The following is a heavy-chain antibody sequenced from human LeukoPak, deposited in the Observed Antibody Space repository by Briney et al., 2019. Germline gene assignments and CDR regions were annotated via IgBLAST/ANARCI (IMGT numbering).Heavy chain of an antibody. Sequence: ASVKVSCKASGYTFTGYYMHWVRQAPGQGLEWMGWINPNSGGTNYAQKFQGRVTMTRDTSISTAYMELSRLRSDDTAVYYCARAAAASSPTQFHHWGQGTLVTVSS. J-gene: IGHJ4*02. V-gene: IGHV1-2*02. CDR1: GYTFTGYY. D-gene: IGHD2-2*01. CDR2: INPNSGGT. CDR3: ARAAAASSPTQFHH.